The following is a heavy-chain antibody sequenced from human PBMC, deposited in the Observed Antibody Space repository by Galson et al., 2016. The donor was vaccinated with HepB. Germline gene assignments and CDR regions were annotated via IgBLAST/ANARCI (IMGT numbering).Heavy chain of an antibody. D-gene: IGHD2-8*01. Sequence: CAISGDSVSSNSAAWNWIRRSPSRGLEWLGRTYYRSKWYNDYALSVKSRISINPDTSKNQFSLQLNSVTPEDTAVYYCTRVRLSYCSTGVCSYYYGMDVWGQGTTVTVSS. CDR3: TRVRLSYCSTGVCSYYYGMDV. J-gene: IGHJ6*02. V-gene: IGHV6-1*01. CDR2: TYYRSKWYN. CDR1: GDSVSSNSAA.